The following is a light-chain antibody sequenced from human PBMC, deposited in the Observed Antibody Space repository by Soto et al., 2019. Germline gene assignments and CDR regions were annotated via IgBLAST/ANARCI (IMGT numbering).Light chain of an antibody. CDR2: EVN. CDR3: NSYTSSSTRV. V-gene: IGLV2-14*01. J-gene: IGLJ2*01. Sequence: QSALTQPASVSGSPGQSITISCTGTNSDVGGYNYVSWYQQHPGKGPKLLIYEVNNRPSGVSNRFSGSKSGNTASLTISGLQAEDEADYYCNSYTSSSTRVFGGGTKLTVL. CDR1: NSDVGGYNY.